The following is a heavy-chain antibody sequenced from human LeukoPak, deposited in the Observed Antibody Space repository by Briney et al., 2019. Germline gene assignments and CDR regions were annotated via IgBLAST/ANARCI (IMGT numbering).Heavy chain of an antibody. Sequence: PGGSLRLSCAASGFTFSSYAMSWVRQAPGKGLEWVSAISGSGGSTYYADSVKGRFTISRDNAKNSLYLQMNSLRAEDTAVYYCARVFSPIQLWPHDAFDIWGQGTMVTVSS. CDR3: ARVFSPIQLWPHDAFDI. CDR1: GFTFSSYA. V-gene: IGHV3-23*01. J-gene: IGHJ3*02. D-gene: IGHD5-18*01. CDR2: ISGSGGST.